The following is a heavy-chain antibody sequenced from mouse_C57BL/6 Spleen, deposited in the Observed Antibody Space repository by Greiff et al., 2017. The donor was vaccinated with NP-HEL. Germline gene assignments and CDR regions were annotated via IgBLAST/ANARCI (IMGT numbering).Heavy chain of an antibody. J-gene: IGHJ2*01. CDR1: GYTFTDYE. CDR2: IDPETGGT. CDR3: TRCYYGSKGYLDY. D-gene: IGHD1-1*01. Sequence: QVQLQQSGAELVRPGASVTLSCKASGYTFTDYEMHWVKPTPVHGLEWIGAIDPETGGTAYNQKFKGKAILTADKSSSTAYMELRSLTSEDSAVDYCTRCYYGSKGYLDYWGQGTTLTVSS. V-gene: IGHV1-15*01.